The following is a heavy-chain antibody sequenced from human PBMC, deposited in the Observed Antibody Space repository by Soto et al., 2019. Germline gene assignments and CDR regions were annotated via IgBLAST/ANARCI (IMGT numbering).Heavy chain of an antibody. CDR3: ARGGDSSGYLLYYYYGMDV. CDR1: GGSVSSGSYY. CDR2: IYYSGNI. Sequence: SETLSLTCTVSGGSVSSGSYYWSWIRQPPGKGLEWSGYIYYSGNINYNPSLKSRVTISVDTSKNQFSLKLSSVTAADTAVYYCARGGDSSGYLLYYYYGMDVWGQGTTVTVSS. D-gene: IGHD3-22*01. J-gene: IGHJ6*02. V-gene: IGHV4-61*01.